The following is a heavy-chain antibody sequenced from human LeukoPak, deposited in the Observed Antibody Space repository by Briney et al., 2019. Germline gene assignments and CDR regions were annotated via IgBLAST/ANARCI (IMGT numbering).Heavy chain of an antibody. V-gene: IGHV3-53*01. Sequence: GGSLRLSCAASGFTVSSNHMSWVRQAPGKGLKWVSILYSGDSSQYADSVKGRFTISRDNSKNTLYLQMNSLRAEDTAVYYCAKEPTITGYWGQGTLVTVSS. D-gene: IGHD5-12*01. J-gene: IGHJ4*02. CDR3: AKEPTITGY. CDR1: GFTVSSNH. CDR2: LYSGDSS.